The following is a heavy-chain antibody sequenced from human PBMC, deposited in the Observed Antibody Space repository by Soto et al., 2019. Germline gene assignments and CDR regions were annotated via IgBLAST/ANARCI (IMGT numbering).Heavy chain of an antibody. V-gene: IGHV5-51*01. CDR1: GYSFTNYW. CDR2: IHPGTSDT. D-gene: IGHD2-2*02. CDR3: ARHGDIVVVPAAIEDHYGMDV. Sequence: LGESLKISCKGSGYSFTNYWIGWVRQMPGKGLEWMGIIHPGTSDTRYGPSFQGQVTISADKSISTAYLQWSSLKASDTAMYYCARHGDIVVVPAAIEDHYGMDVWGQGTTVTVSS. J-gene: IGHJ6*02.